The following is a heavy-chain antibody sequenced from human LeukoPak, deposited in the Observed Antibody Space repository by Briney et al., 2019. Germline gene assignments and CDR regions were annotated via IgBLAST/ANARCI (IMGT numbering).Heavy chain of an antibody. CDR2: INTNTGNP. Sequence: ASVKVSCKASGYTFTSYAMNWVRQAPGQGLEWMGWINTNTGNPTYAQGFTGRFVFSLDTSVSTAYLQISSLKAEDTAVYYCARVRGPRDYDYVWGSQRDAFDIWGQGTMVTVSS. CDR3: ARVRGPRDYDYVWGSQRDAFDI. V-gene: IGHV7-4-1*02. D-gene: IGHD3-16*01. CDR1: GYTFTSYA. J-gene: IGHJ3*02.